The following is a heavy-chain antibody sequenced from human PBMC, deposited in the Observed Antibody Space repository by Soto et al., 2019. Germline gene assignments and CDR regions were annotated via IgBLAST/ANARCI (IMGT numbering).Heavy chain of an antibody. CDR3: ATLQLGREEIFDS. CDR1: GFNFKTYS. CDR2: ISDTSNAI. V-gene: IGHV3-48*02. D-gene: IGHD1-1*01. Sequence: EVQLVESGGGLVQPGGSLRLSCAASGFNFKTYSMNWVRQAPGKGLEWVSYISDTSNAIYYSDSVKGRFTISRDNARNTLYLQMNSLRDEDTAVYYCATLQLGREEIFDSWGQGTLVTVSS. J-gene: IGHJ4*02.